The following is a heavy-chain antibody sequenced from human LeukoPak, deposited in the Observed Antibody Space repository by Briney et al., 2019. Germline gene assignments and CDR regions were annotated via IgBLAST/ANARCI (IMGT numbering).Heavy chain of an antibody. CDR3: AKDLLPIVVVPAAIPL. V-gene: IGHV3-33*06. J-gene: IGHJ4*02. CDR2: IWYDGSNK. Sequence: GGSLRPSCAASGFTFSSYGMHWVRQAPGKGLEWVAVIWYDGSNKYYADSEKGRFTISRDNSKNTLYLQMNSLRAEDTAVYYCAKDLLPIVVVPAAIPLWGQGTLVTVSS. D-gene: IGHD2-2*01. CDR1: GFTFSSYG.